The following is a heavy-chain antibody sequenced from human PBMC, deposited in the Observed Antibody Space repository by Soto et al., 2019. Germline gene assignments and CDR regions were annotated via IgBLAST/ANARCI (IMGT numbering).Heavy chain of an antibody. CDR3: ARAMIIVEYGMDI. CDR2: ITASGTVT. CDR1: GCVFKVI. V-gene: IGHV3-48*03. J-gene: IGHJ6*02. D-gene: IGHD3-22*01. Sequence: HSCAESGCVFKVIELNSVRQPPGKGLEWLSYITASGTVTHYADSVKGRFTISRDNAKNSLFLHMSSLRADDTAIYYCARAMIIVEYGMDIWGQG.